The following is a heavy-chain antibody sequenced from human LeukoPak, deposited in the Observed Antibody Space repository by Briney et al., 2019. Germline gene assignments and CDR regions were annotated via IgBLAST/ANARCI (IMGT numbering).Heavy chain of an antibody. CDR1: GFTFSSYA. CDR3: AKGLDNYYGPFDF. CDR2: ISGSGGST. J-gene: IGHJ4*02. Sequence: PGGSLRLSCAASGFTFSSYAMSWVRQAPGKGLEWVSAISGSGGSTYYADSVKGRFTISRHNSKNTLDLQMNSLRAEDTAVYYCAKGLDNYYGPFDFWGQGTLVTVSS. D-gene: IGHD3-10*01. V-gene: IGHV3-23*01.